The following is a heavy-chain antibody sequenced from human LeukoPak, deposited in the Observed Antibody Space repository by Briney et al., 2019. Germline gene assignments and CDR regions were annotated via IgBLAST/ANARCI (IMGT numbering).Heavy chain of an antibody. CDR1: GYTFTGYY. D-gene: IGHD5-12*01. Sequence: GASVKVSSKASGYTFTGYYMHWVRQAPGQGLEWMGWINPNSGGTNYAQKFQGRVTMTRDTSTSTVYMELSSLRSEDTAVYYCARDRDGYCDWGQGTLVTVSS. CDR3: ARDRDGYCD. J-gene: IGHJ4*02. CDR2: INPNSGGT. V-gene: IGHV1-2*02.